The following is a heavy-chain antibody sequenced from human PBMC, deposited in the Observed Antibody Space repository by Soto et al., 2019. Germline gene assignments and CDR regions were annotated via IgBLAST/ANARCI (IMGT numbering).Heavy chain of an antibody. D-gene: IGHD5-12*01. CDR3: ARVRDGCSFDY. J-gene: IGHJ4*03. CDR1: GFTFSNYW. CDR2: IKQDGSEK. V-gene: IGHV3-7*01. Sequence: GGSLRLSCAASGFTFSNYWMTWVRQTPGKGLEWVTNIKQDGSEKYYVDSVKGRFTVSRDNPRNSLFLQMNNLRAEDTAVYYCARVRDGCSFDYWGQGTLVTVSS.